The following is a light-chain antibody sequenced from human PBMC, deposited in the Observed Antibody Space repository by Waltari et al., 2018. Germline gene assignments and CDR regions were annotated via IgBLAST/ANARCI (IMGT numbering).Light chain of an antibody. V-gene: IGKV1-9*01. Sequence: IQLTQSPSSLSASVGDRVTITCRASQGISSYLAWYQQKPGKAPKLLIYAASTLQSGVPSRFSGSGSGTDFTLTISSLQPEDFATXXCQQLNSYPRGLFTFGPGTKVDIK. CDR1: QGISSY. J-gene: IGKJ3*01. CDR3: QQLNSYPRGLFT. CDR2: AAS.